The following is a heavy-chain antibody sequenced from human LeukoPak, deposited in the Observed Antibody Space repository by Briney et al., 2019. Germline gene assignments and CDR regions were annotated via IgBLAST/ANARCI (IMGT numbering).Heavy chain of an antibody. D-gene: IGHD6-6*01. Sequence: ASVKVSCKASGYTFTGYYMHWVRQAPGQGLEWMGWINPNSGGTNYAQKFQGRVTMTRDTSISTAYMELSRLRSDDTAVYYCARVIRYSSSPLFAYWGQGTLVTVSS. CDR2: INPNSGGT. J-gene: IGHJ4*02. CDR3: ARVIRYSSSPLFAY. V-gene: IGHV1-2*02. CDR1: GYTFTGYY.